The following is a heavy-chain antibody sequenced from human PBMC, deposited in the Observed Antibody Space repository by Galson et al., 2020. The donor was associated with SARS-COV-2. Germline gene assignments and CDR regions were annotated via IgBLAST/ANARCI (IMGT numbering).Heavy chain of an antibody. CDR2: IYYTESN. J-gene: IGHJ4*02. CDR1: GGSISSSNYY. CDR3: ARQILTDYYSFYYFDF. D-gene: IGHD3-9*01. Sequence: SETLSLTCTVSGGSISSSNYYWGWVRQPPGEGLEWIGSIYYTESNYYNPSLTSRVTMSVDTSRNQFSLKLSSVTAADTAVYYCARQILTDYYSFYYFDFWGQGTLVTVSS. V-gene: IGHV4-39*01.